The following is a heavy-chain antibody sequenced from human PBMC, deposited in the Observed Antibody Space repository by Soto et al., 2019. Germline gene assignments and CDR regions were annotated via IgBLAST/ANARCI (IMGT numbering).Heavy chain of an antibody. J-gene: IGHJ4*02. D-gene: IGHD2-2*01. V-gene: IGHV4-31*03. Sequence: PSETLSLTCTVSGASISSGGYYWGWIRQHPGKGLEWIGYIYYSGSTYYNPSLKSRVAISVDTSKNQFSLKLSSVTAADTAVYYCARGGGSSYHNHEFDFWGQGTLVTVSS. CDR3: ARGGGSSYHNHEFDF. CDR1: GASISSGGYY. CDR2: IYYSGST.